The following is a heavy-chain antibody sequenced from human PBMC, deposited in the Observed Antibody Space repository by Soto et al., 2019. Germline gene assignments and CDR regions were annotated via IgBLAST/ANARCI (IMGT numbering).Heavy chain of an antibody. CDR1: GFTISTYH. D-gene: IGHD1-26*01. V-gene: IGHV3-48*02. CDR2: ISTDLRAL. Sequence: GGSLRLSCAASGFTISTYHLNWVRQAPGKGLEWVSYISTDLRALYYADSVRGRFTISRDNAKNSLYLQMTSLRDEDTGVYYCTRDGRRGYDMDVWGQGTTVTVSS. J-gene: IGHJ6*02. CDR3: TRDGRRGYDMDV.